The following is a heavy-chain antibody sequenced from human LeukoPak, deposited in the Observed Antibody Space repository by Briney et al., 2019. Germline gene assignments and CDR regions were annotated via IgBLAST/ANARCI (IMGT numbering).Heavy chain of an antibody. CDR3: VSPRSGVGIDY. CDR2: MWPGDSNT. CDR1: GYSFTSYW. Sequence: GESLKISCKGSGYSFTSYWIGWVRQMPGKGLEWMGIMWPGDSNTRYSPSLEGQVTISADKSISTAYLQWSSLKASDTAIYYCVSPRSGVGIDYWGQGTLVTVSS. V-gene: IGHV5-51*01. J-gene: IGHJ4*02. D-gene: IGHD3-10*01.